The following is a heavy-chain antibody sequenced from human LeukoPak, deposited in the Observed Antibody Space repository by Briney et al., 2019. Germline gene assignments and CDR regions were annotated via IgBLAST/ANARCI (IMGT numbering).Heavy chain of an antibody. D-gene: IGHD5-18*01. V-gene: IGHV3-23*01. CDR1: GFTFSSYA. CDR3: AKGGGYNYGYYYMDV. Sequence: PGGSLRLSCAASGFTFSSYAMSWVRQAPGKGLEWVSAISGSGSSTYYADSVKGRFTISRDNSKNTLYLQMSRLRDEDTAVYYCAKGGGYNYGYYYMDVWGKGTTVTVSS. CDR2: ISGSGSST. J-gene: IGHJ6*03.